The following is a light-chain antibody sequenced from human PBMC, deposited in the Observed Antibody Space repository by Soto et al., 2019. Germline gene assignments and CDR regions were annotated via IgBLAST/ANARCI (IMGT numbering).Light chain of an antibody. J-gene: IGKJ3*01. CDR1: QGISSS. V-gene: IGKV1-12*01. Sequence: DIQMTQSPSSVSASVGDRVTITCRASQGISSSLAWYQQKPRKAPKLLIYAASTLQSGVSSRFSGSGSGTDFTLTISSLLPEDFATYYCQHAKSFPPTFGPGTRVDIK. CDR2: AAS. CDR3: QHAKSFPPT.